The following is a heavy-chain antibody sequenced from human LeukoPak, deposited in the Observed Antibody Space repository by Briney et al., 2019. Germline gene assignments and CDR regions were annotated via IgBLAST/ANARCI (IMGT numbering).Heavy chain of an antibody. D-gene: IGHD6-13*01. CDR3: ARERYSSTHEDAFDI. CDR1: GGSMSGYY. V-gene: IGHV4-59*01. J-gene: IGHJ3*02. Sequence: SETLSLTCTVSGGSMSGYYWSWIRQPPGKGLEWIGYIYYSGSTNYNPSLKSRVTISVDTSKNQFSLKLSSVTAADTAVYYCARERYSSTHEDAFDIWGQGTMVTVSS. CDR2: IYYSGST.